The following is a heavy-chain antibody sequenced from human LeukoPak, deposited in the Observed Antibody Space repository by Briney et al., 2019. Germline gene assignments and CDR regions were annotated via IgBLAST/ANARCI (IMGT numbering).Heavy chain of an antibody. CDR1: GFTFSGSA. CDR2: FSSDGRST. CDR3: AKSYYYHSGSFDY. J-gene: IGHJ4*02. V-gene: IGHV3-30*18. D-gene: IGHD3-10*01. Sequence: GGSLRLSCAASGFTFSGSAMHWVRQAPGKGLEWVAVFSSDGRSTFYAENVQGRFTLSRDNSKNTLSLQMNSLRAEDTAVYYCAKSYYYHSGSFDYWGQGTLVTVSS.